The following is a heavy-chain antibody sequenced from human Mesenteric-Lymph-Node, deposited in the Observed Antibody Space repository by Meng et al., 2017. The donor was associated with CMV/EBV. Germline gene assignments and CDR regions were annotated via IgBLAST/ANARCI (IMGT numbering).Heavy chain of an antibody. D-gene: IGHD2-2*01. CDR2: ITGTGRST. CDR1: GFTFSNYA. V-gene: IGHV3-23*01. CDR3: AMDMEDIVVVPAAYGDAFDI. Sequence: GGSLRLSCAASGFTFSNYAMSWVRQAPGKELEWVSAITGTGRSTYYADSVKGRFTISRDNSKNTLYLQMNSLRAEDTAVYYCAMDMEDIVVVPAAYGDAFDIWGQGTMVTVSS. J-gene: IGHJ3*02.